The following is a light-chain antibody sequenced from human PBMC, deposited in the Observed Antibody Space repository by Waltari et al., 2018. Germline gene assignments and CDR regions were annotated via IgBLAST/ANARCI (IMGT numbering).Light chain of an antibody. Sequence: QSALTQPPSASGSPGQSVTLSCTGTSSDVGGYNYVSWYQQHPGKAPKRMIYDVNTRPSGGPDRFSGSKSGNTAALTVSGLQAEDEADYYCSSYAGSNKLVFGGGTKLTVL. CDR1: SSDVGGYNY. CDR3: SSYAGSNKLV. J-gene: IGLJ3*02. V-gene: IGLV2-8*01. CDR2: DVN.